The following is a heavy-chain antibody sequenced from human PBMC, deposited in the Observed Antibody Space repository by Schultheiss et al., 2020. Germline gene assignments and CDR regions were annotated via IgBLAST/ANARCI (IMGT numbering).Heavy chain of an antibody. CDR3: AKSSSGPMDV. CDR1: GGSISSGGYY. CDR2: IYYSGST. J-gene: IGHJ6*02. V-gene: IGHV4-31*03. Sequence: SETLSLTCTVSGGSISSGGYYWSWIRQHPGKGLEWIGYIYYSGSTYYNPSLKSRVTISVDTSKNHFSLKLSSVTAADTAVYYCAKSSSGPMDVWGQGTTVTVSS. D-gene: IGHD3-22*01.